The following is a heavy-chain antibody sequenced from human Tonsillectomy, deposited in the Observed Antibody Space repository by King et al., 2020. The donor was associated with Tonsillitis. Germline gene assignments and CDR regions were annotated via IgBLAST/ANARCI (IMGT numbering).Heavy chain of an antibody. CDR2: IHYSGST. CDR1: GGSISSYY. Sequence: QLQESGPGLVKPSETLSLTCTVSGGSISSYYWSWIRQPPGKGLEWLGYIHYSGSTNYNPSLKSRVTISVDTSKNQFSLKLSYVTAADTAVYYCARDRIALAGPYYYYYGMDVWGQGTTVTVSS. J-gene: IGHJ6*02. V-gene: IGHV4-59*01. CDR3: ARDRIALAGPYYYYYGMDV. D-gene: IGHD6-19*01.